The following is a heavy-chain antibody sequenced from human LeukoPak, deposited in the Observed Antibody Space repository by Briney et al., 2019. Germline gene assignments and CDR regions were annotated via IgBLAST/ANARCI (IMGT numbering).Heavy chain of an antibody. CDR2: IYTGDSDT. V-gene: IGHV5-51*01. CDR3: ARLLSGSYYIGYFQH. CDR1: GYPFTSYW. Sequence: MSGESLQISCQGSGYPFTSYWIGWVRQLPGKGLEWMGIIYTGDSDTRYSPFFQGQVTISADKSISTAYLQWSSLKASDTAMYYWARLLSGSYYIGYFQHWGQGTLVTVSS. J-gene: IGHJ1*01. D-gene: IGHD1-26*01.